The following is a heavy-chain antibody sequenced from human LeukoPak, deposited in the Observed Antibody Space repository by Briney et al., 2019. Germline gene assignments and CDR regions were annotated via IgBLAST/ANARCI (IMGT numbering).Heavy chain of an antibody. V-gene: IGHV4-59*01. CDR1: GGSLRGSY. CDR2: IYYTGTT. J-gene: IGHJ5*02. D-gene: IGHD3-10*01. Sequence: PSETLPLTCTVSGGSLRGSYWTWVRQPPGKGLEWIGFIYYTGTTSYNPSLKSRVTMSLDTSQNQFSLKLTSLTAADTAVYYCARYGSGQPHDICRFDPWGQGTLVTVSP. CDR3: ARYGSGQPHDICRFDP.